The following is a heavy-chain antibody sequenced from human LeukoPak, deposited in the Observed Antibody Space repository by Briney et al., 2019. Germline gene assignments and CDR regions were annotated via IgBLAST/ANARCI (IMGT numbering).Heavy chain of an antibody. CDR1: GGSFSGYY. J-gene: IGHJ3*02. Sequence: PSETLSLTCPVDGGSFSGYYWSWSRQHPGKWLELIGEINHSGRTTYNPPLKSRVTISVDTSKNQFSLKLSSVTAADTAVYYCARDPLISSGYYSITKPFVFDIWGQGTMVTVPS. V-gene: IGHV4-34*01. CDR3: ARDPLISSGYYSITKPFVFDI. CDR2: INHSGRT. D-gene: IGHD3-22*01.